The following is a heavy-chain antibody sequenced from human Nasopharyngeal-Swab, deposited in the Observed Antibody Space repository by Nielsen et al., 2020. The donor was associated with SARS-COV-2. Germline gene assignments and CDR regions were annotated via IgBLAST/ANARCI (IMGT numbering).Heavy chain of an antibody. V-gene: IGHV3-74*01. J-gene: IGHJ6*02. D-gene: IGHD4-11*01. CDR3: AREAVIVHSDTVTTESSYYYHYYGMDV. CDR1: GFTFSSYW. Sequence: GGSLRLSCSASGFTFSSYWMHWVRQAPGKGLVWVSRISPDGTTTGHADSVKGRFTISRDNAKNSLYLQMNSLRAEDTAVYYCAREAVIVHSDTVTTESSYYYHYYGMDVWGQGTTVTVSS. CDR2: ISPDGTTT.